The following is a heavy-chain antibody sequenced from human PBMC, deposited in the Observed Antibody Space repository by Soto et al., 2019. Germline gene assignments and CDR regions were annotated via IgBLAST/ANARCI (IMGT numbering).Heavy chain of an antibody. CDR2: IIPISGTA. J-gene: IGHJ6*02. CDR3: ARSQGSSTSLEIYYYYYYGMDV. V-gene: IGHV1-69*01. Sequence: QVQLVQSGAEVMKPGSSVKVSCKASGGTFSSYAISWVRQAPGHGLAWMGGIIPISGTANYAQKLQGRVTITADESTSTAYMELSSLRSEDTAVYYCARSQGSSTSLEIYYYYYYGMDVWGQGTTVTVSS. D-gene: IGHD2-2*01. CDR1: GGTFSSYA.